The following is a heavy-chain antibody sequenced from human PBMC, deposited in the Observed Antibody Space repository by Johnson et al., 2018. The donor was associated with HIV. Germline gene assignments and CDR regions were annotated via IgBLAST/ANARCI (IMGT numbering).Heavy chain of an antibody. Sequence: MQLVESGGGVVQPGGSLRLSCVASGFTFSDYYMSWIRQAPGKGLEWISYISSSDSTIYSADSVQGRFTISRDNAKKSLYLQMNSLRAEDTAVYYCARSWELGETAFDIWGQGTMVTVSS. CDR3: ARSWELGETAFDI. J-gene: IGHJ3*02. D-gene: IGHD1-26*01. CDR2: ISSSDSTI. V-gene: IGHV3-11*04. CDR1: GFTFSDYY.